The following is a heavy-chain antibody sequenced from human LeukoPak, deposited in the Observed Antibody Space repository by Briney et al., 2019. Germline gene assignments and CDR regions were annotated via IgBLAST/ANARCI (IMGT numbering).Heavy chain of an antibody. CDR3: ARSGAWGYYYDSSGYFSY. CDR1: GGSISSSSYC. Sequence: SETLSLTCTVSGGSISSSSYCWGWIRQPPGKGLEWIGSIYYSGSTYYNPSLKSRVTISVDTSKNQFSLKLSSVTAADTAVYYCARSGAWGYYYDSSGYFSYWGQGTLVTVSS. D-gene: IGHD3-22*01. J-gene: IGHJ4*02. CDR2: IYYSGST. V-gene: IGHV4-39*07.